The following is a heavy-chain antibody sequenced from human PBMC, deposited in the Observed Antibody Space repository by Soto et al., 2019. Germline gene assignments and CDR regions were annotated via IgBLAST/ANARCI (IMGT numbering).Heavy chain of an antibody. J-gene: IGHJ3*02. CDR3: AKGLIRYYGSGTDAFDI. D-gene: IGHD3-10*01. CDR2: ISGSGGST. V-gene: IGHV3-23*01. CDR1: GFTFSSYA. Sequence: EVQLLESGGGLVQPGGSLRLSCAASGFTFSSYAMSWVRQAPGKGLEWVSAISGSGGSTYYADSVKGRFTISRDNSKNTLYLQMNGLRAEDTAVYYCAKGLIRYYGSGTDAFDIWGQGTMVTVSS.